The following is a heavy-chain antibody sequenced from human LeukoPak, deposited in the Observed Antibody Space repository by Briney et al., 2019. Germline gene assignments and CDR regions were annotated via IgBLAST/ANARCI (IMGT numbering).Heavy chain of an antibody. Sequence: SETLSLTCTVSGYSISSGYYWGWIRQPPGKGLEWIGSIYYSGSTYYNPSLKSRVTISVDTSKNQFSLKLSSVTAADTAVYYCASSYYYYYYMDVWGKGTTVTVSS. V-gene: IGHV4-38-2*02. J-gene: IGHJ6*03. CDR3: ASSYYYYYYMDV. CDR1: GYSISSGYY. CDR2: IYYSGST.